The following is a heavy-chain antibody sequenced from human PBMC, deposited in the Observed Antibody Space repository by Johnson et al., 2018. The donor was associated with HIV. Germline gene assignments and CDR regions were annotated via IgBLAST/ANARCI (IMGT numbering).Heavy chain of an antibody. CDR2: IRYDGDNQ. CDR1: GFTFSYYG. V-gene: IGHV3-30*02. Sequence: VQLVESGGGVVQPGGSLRLSCAASGFTFSYYGMHWVRQVPGKGLEWVAFIRYDGDNQYYGDSVKGRFNISTDNYTNNLYLQMNGLRPEDMAVYDCAKDEAQTLASAGRDAFDIWGQGTMVTVSS. D-gene: IGHD6-13*01. CDR3: AKDEAQTLASAGRDAFDI. J-gene: IGHJ3*02.